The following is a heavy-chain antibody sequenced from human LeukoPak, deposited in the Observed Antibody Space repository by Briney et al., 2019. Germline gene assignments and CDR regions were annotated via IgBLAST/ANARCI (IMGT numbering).Heavy chain of an antibody. Sequence: GGSLRLSRAASGFTFSTYTMTWVRQTPGKGLEWVSAISSNSAFTTYADPVRGRFTISRDNSKNTLYLQMNSLRAEDTALYYCAKPGDSSGYSFVDVWGQGTMVTVSS. CDR2: ISSNSAFT. J-gene: IGHJ3*01. D-gene: IGHD3-22*01. CDR1: GFTFSTYT. V-gene: IGHV3-23*01. CDR3: AKPGDSSGYSFVDV.